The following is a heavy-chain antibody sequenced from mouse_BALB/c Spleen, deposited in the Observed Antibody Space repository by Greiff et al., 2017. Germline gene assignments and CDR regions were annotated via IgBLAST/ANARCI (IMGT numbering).Heavy chain of an antibody. Sequence: EVQLVESGGGLVQPGGSLRLSCATSGFTFTDYYMSWVRQPPGKALEWLGFIRNKANGYTTEYSASVKGRFTISRDNSQSILYLQMNTLRAEDSATYYCARDDYARFAYWGQGTLVTVSA. V-gene: IGHV7-3*02. CDR1: GFTFTDYY. D-gene: IGHD2-4*01. CDR3: ARDDYARFAY. CDR2: IRNKANGYTT. J-gene: IGHJ3*01.